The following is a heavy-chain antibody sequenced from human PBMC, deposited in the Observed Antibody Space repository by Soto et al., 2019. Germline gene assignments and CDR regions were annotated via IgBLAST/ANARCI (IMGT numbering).Heavy chain of an antibody. V-gene: IGHV1-58*02. CDR3: AAAQYYDILTGYTHNWFDH. CDR2: IVVGSGNT. J-gene: IGHJ5*02. D-gene: IGHD3-9*01. CDR1: GYTFTSYD. Sequence: SVKVYCKASGYTFTSYDINWVRQDTGQGLEWIGWIVVGSGNTNYAQKFQERVTITRDMSTSTAYMELSSLRSEDTAVYYCAAAQYYDILTGYTHNWFDHGGQGTLVTVSS.